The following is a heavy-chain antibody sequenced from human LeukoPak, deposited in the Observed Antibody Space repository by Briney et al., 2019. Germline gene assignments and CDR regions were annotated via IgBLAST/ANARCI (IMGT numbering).Heavy chain of an antibody. CDR2: INIGGTNT. CDR3: ATDGAGFDT. Sequence: GGSLRLSCAASGFTFNDYYMSWIRQAPGKGLEWLSYINIGGTNTHYADSVKGRFTVSRDNAKKSLYLEMNNLRAEDTAVYYCATDGAGFDTWGQGVLVTVSS. J-gene: IGHJ5*02. V-gene: IGHV3-11*01. CDR1: GFTFNDYY.